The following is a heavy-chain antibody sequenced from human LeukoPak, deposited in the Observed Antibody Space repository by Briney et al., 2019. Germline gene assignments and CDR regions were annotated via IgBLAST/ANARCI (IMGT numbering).Heavy chain of an antibody. Sequence: SETLSLTCTVSGGSISGSISSYYWNWIRQPPGKGLEWIGYIYYSGSTNYNPSLKSRVTISVDTSKNQFSLKLNSVTAADTALYYCARGSSDAPNRWFDPWGQGTLVTVSS. CDR3: ARGSSDAPNRWFDP. CDR2: IYYSGST. J-gene: IGHJ5*02. D-gene: IGHD3-22*01. V-gene: IGHV4-61*05. CDR1: GGSISGSISSYY.